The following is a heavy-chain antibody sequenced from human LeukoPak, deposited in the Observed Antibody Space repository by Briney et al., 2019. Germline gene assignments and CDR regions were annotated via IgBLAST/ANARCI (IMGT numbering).Heavy chain of an antibody. Sequence: KASETLSLTCSVSGGSISIYYWTWIRQILGKGLEWIGYIYYTGTTNYNPLFESRATISVDTSKNQFSLKLTSVTAADTAVYFCARGEDFERYYLAYWGQGTLVTVSS. D-gene: IGHD3-9*01. CDR1: GGSISIYY. V-gene: IGHV4-59*01. J-gene: IGHJ4*02. CDR2: IYYTGTT. CDR3: ARGEDFERYYLAY.